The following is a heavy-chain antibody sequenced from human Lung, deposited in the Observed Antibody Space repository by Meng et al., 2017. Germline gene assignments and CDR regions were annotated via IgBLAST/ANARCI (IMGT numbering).Heavy chain of an antibody. CDR3: ARGTRVSCTGVICYPFDF. Sequence: EVQLLESGGGLVQPGGSLRLSCGASGFTFSNYAMSWVRQAPEKGLEWVSATAATDGGTYHAASVRGRFTISRDNSKNTLSLQMNSLRADDTAIYYCARGTRVSCTGVICYPFDFWGQGTLVTVSS. CDR1: GFTFSNYA. D-gene: IGHD2-8*02. J-gene: IGHJ4*02. V-gene: IGHV3-23*01. CDR2: TAATDGGT.